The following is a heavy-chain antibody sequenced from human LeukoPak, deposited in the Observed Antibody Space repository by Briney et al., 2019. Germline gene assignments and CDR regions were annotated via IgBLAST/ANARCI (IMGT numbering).Heavy chain of an antibody. CDR2: IRYSGST. Sequence: PSETLSLTCTVSGGSISSSGYYWGWIRQPPGKGLEWIGSIRYSGSTYYNPSLKSRVTISVDTSKNQFSLKLSSVTAADTAVYYCARDAGLSRWFDPWGQGTLVTVSS. D-gene: IGHD2/OR15-2a*01. J-gene: IGHJ5*02. CDR3: ARDAGLSRWFDP. V-gene: IGHV4-39*02. CDR1: GGSISSSGYY.